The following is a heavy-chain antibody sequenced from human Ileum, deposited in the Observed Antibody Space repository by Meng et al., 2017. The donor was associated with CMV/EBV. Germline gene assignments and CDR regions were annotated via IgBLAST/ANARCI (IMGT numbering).Heavy chain of an antibody. CDR2: IYWDDDK. Sequence: QITLKESVPTLVKPTETLTLTCTFSGFSLSTSGVGVGWIRQPPGKALEWLAVIYWDDDKSCSPSLKSRLTITKDTSKKQVVLTMTNMDPVDTATYYCAHGNYKSSAYYYDYWGQGTLVTVSS. CDR1: GFSLSTSGVG. D-gene: IGHD3-22*01. J-gene: IGHJ4*02. V-gene: IGHV2-5*02. CDR3: AHGNYKSSAYYYDY.